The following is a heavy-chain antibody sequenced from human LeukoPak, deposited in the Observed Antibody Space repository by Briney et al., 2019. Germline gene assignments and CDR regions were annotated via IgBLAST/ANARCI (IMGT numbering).Heavy chain of an antibody. CDR2: INPNSGGT. J-gene: IGHJ4*02. Sequence: ASVKVSCKASGYTFTGYYMHWVRQAPGQGLEWMGWINPNSGGTNYAQKFQGRVTMTRDTSISTAYMELSRLRSDDTVVYYCARDAPMITFGGVIAPDYWGQGTLVTVSS. CDR3: ARDAPMITFGGVIAPDY. CDR1: GYTFTGYY. D-gene: IGHD3-16*02. V-gene: IGHV1-2*02.